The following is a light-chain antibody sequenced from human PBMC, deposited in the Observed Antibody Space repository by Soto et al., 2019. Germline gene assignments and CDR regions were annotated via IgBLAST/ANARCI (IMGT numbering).Light chain of an antibody. CDR2: DVS. CDR1: SSDVGGYNY. CDR3: SSYTSSSTYV. V-gene: IGLV2-14*01. J-gene: IGLJ1*01. Sequence: ALTQPAAVTGSPGQSITISCTGTSSDVGGYNYVSWYQQHPGKAPKLMIYDVSNRPSGVSNRFSGSKSGNTASLTISGLQAEDEADYYCSSYTSSSTYVFGTGTKVTV.